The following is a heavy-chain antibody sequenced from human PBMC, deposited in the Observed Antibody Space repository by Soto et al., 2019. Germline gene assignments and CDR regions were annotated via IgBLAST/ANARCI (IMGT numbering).Heavy chain of an antibody. D-gene: IGHD2-2*01. J-gene: IGHJ6*02. Sequence: PGGSLRLSCAASGFSFSISPMHWVRQAPGKGPEWVALISYDGTNKFYADSVKGRFTISRDNSKSTLYLQVDSLRPEDTAVYYCARDGVGYCSSTSCHYYYYGMDVWGQGTTVTVSS. CDR3: ARDGVGYCSSTSCHYYYYGMDV. V-gene: IGHV3-30-3*01. CDR1: GFSFSISP. CDR2: ISYDGTNK.